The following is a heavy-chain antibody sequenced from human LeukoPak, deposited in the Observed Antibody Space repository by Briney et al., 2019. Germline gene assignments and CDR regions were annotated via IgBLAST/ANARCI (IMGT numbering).Heavy chain of an antibody. Sequence: GGSLRLSCAASGFTFGDYYMSWIRQAPGKGLEWVSYISNSGNTIKEADSVKGRFTISRDNAQNSLFLQMKSLRAEDTAVYYCARDRVITNDYFDSWGQGTLVTVSS. V-gene: IGHV3-11*01. CDR3: ARDRVITNDYFDS. CDR2: ISNSGNTI. J-gene: IGHJ4*02. D-gene: IGHD3-16*01. CDR1: GFTFGDYY.